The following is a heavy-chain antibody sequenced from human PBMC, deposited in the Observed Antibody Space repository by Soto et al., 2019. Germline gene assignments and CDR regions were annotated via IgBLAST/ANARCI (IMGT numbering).Heavy chain of an antibody. V-gene: IGHV4-31*03. CDR1: GGSISSGGYY. CDR2: IYYSGST. Sequence: QVQLQESGPGLVKPSQTLSLTCTVSGGSISSGGYYWSWIRQHPGKGLEWIGYIYYSGSTYYNPSLKSRVTISVETSKNQFSLKLSSVTAADTAVYYCARTPTTVSYYYYYGMDVWGQGTTVTVSS. D-gene: IGHD4-17*01. J-gene: IGHJ6*02. CDR3: ARTPTTVSYYYYYGMDV.